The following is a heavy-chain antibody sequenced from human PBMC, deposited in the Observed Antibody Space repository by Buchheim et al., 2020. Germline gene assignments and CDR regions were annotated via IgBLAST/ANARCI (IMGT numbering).Heavy chain of an antibody. CDR1: GYTFTSYY. D-gene: IGHD5-18*01. CDR3: ARDLWSGDTAMVPPGYYYYGMDV. Sequence: QVQLVQSGAEVKKPGASVKVSCKASGYTFTSYYMHWVRQAPGQGLEWMGIINPSGGSTSYAQKFQGRVTMTRDTSKSTVYMELSSLRSEDTAVYYCARDLWSGDTAMVPPGYYYYGMDVGGQGTT. CDR2: INPSGGST. J-gene: IGHJ6*02. V-gene: IGHV1-46*01.